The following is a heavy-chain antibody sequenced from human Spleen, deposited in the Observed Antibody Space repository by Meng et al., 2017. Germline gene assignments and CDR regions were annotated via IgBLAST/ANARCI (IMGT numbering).Heavy chain of an antibody. Sequence: QVQLQQWGAGLLKPSETLFSTCVVSGGSFSDYYWSWIRQPPGKGLEWIGEINHSGSTNYNPSLESRATISVDTSQNNLSLKLSSVTAADSAVYYCAGGPTTMAHDFDYWGQGTLVTVSS. J-gene: IGHJ4*02. CDR2: INHSGST. CDR3: AGGPTTMAHDFDY. V-gene: IGHV4-34*01. CDR1: GGSFSDYY. D-gene: IGHD4-11*01.